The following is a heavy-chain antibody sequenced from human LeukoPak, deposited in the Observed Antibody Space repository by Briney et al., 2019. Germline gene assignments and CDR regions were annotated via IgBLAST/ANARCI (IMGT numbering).Heavy chain of an antibody. J-gene: IGHJ6*03. CDR3: VRDLSGYHHMDV. Sequence: SETLSLTCTVSGGSISSHYWSWIRQPPGKGLEWIGYIYYSGGTNYNPSLKSRVTISVDTSKNQFSLKLSSVTAADTAVYYCVRDLSGYHHMDVWGKGTTVTVSS. CDR1: GGSISSHY. V-gene: IGHV4-59*11. D-gene: IGHD3-9*01. CDR2: IYYSGGT.